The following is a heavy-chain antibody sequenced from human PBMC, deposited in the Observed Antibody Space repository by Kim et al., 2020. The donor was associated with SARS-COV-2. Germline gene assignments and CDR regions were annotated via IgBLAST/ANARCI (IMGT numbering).Heavy chain of an antibody. V-gene: IGHV5-51*01. CDR1: GYSFATFW. CDR2: IYSSDSEC. Sequence: GESLKISCKASGYSFATFWIAWVRQMPGKGLEWMGIIYSSDSECRYSPTFQGQVTFSADKSISTAYLQWNSLKASDTAIYYCARLLGSGSFFYDSWGQGTLVTVSS. D-gene: IGHD3-10*02. CDR3: ARLLGSGSFFYDS. J-gene: IGHJ5*01.